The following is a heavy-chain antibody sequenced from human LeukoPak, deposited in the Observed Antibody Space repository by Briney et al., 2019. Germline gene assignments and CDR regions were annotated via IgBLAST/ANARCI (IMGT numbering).Heavy chain of an antibody. D-gene: IGHD6-19*01. CDR1: GFTFDDYD. CDR2: INWNGGST. Sequence: PGGSLRLSCAASGFTFDDYDMSWVRQAPGKGLEWVSGINWNGGSTGYADSVNGRFTISRDNARNSLHLQMNSLRAEDTALYYCARIAMAGIGDGFDIWGQGTMVTVSS. CDR3: ARIAMAGIGDGFDI. J-gene: IGHJ3*02. V-gene: IGHV3-20*04.